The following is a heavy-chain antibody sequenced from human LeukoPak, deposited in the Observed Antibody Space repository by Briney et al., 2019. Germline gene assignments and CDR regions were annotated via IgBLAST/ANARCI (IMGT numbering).Heavy chain of an antibody. D-gene: IGHD2-15*01. J-gene: IGHJ4*02. CDR1: GFTLSRFE. CDR2: ISSSGSTI. Sequence: GGALRLSCAASGFTLSRFEMNWVRQAPGKGLEWVSYISSSGSTIYYADSVKGRFTISRDNAKNSLYLQMNSLRAEDTAVYYCARGYDIVVVVAATGLDYWGQGTLVTVSS. V-gene: IGHV3-48*03. CDR3: ARGYDIVVVVAATGLDY.